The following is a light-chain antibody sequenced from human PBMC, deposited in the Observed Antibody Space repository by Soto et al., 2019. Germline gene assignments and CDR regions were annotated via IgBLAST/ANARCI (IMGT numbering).Light chain of an antibody. J-gene: IGKJ5*01. Sequence: DVVMTQTPLSLSVAPGQPASISCKSSQSLLHITGETFLFWYLQKPGQSPQLLIYEVSTRVSGVPDRFSGSVSGTDLTLEISRVETDDVGIYYCMQSTQLPPTFGQGTRL. CDR1: QSLLHITGETF. V-gene: IGKV2D-29*02. CDR2: EVS. CDR3: MQSTQLPPT.